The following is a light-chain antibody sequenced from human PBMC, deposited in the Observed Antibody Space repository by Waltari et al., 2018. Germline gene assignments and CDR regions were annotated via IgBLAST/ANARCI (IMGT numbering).Light chain of an antibody. CDR1: PSVLYSSNNKNY. V-gene: IGKV4-1*01. CDR3: QQYYSTPQT. Sequence: DIVMTQSPDPLAVSLGERATINCKSNPSVLYSSNNKNYLAWYQQKPGQPPKLLIYWASTRESGVPDRFSGSGSGTDFTLTISSLQAEDVAVYYCQQYYSTPQTFGQGTKVEIK. CDR2: WAS. J-gene: IGKJ1*01.